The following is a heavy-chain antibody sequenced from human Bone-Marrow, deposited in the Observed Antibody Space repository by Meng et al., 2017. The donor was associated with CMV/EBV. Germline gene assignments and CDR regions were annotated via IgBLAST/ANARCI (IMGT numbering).Heavy chain of an antibody. CDR1: ETPFPGCI. J-gene: IGHJ4*02. CDR3: ARGGEWLEWGDFDY. D-gene: IGHD6-19*01. V-gene: IGHV1-2*02. Sequence: GGGGKSPGPPVKSPSKVLETPFPGCIRPWVRQAPEKGLGWMGGINPTGGATNYAQKFQGRVTMTRDTSISTAYMELSRLRSDDTAVYYCARGGEWLEWGDFDYWGQGTLVTVSS. CDR2: INPTGGAT.